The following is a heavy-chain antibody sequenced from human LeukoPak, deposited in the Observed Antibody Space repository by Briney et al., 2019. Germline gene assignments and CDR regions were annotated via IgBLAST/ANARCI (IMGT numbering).Heavy chain of an antibody. Sequence: GGSLRLSCAASGFTVSSNYMSWVRQAPGKGLEWVSAISGSGGSTYYADSVKGRFTISRDNSKNTLYLQMNSLRAEDTAVYYCAKEPAHYYDSSGYPPSDPWGQGTLVTVSS. J-gene: IGHJ5*02. V-gene: IGHV3-23*01. CDR3: AKEPAHYYDSSGYPPSDP. CDR2: ISGSGGST. D-gene: IGHD3-22*01. CDR1: GFTVSSNY.